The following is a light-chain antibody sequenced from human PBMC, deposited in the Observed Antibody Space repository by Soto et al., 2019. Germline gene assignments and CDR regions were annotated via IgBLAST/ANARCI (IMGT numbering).Light chain of an antibody. CDR3: SSYTNINTRACV. Sequence: QSALTQPPSASGSPGQSVTISCTGTSSDVGGYNYVSWYRQHPGKAPKLMIYEVTDRPSGVSNRFSGSKSGNTASLTISGLQAEDEAEYYCSSYTNINTRACVFGTGTKLTVL. J-gene: IGLJ1*01. CDR2: EVT. V-gene: IGLV2-14*01. CDR1: SSDVGGYNY.